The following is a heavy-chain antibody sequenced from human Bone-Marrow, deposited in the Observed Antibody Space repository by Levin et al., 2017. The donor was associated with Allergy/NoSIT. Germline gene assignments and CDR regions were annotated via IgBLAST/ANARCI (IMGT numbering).Heavy chain of an antibody. CDR1: GFTLSSYG. J-gene: IGHJ4*02. Sequence: GGSLRLSCAASGFTLSSYGMHWVRQAPGKGLEWVAVISYDGNKKYYADSVKGRFTISRDNSKNTLYLQMNSLRAEDAAVYYCAKGYYYDSSGYSGIDYWGQGTLVTVSS. V-gene: IGHV3-30*18. CDR3: AKGYYYDSSGYSGIDY. CDR2: ISYDGNKK. D-gene: IGHD3-22*01.